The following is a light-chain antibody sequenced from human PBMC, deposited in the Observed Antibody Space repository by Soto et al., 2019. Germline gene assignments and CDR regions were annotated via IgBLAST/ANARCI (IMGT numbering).Light chain of an antibody. CDR3: QQHGSSPPSWT. Sequence: EIVLTQSPGTPSLSPGERATLFCRASQSVSNNYLAWYQQKPGQAPRLLIYGASSRATGIPDRFSGSGSGTDFTLTISRLEPEDFAVYYCQQHGSSPPSWTFGQGTKVEIK. CDR2: GAS. CDR1: QSVSNNY. J-gene: IGKJ1*01. V-gene: IGKV3-20*01.